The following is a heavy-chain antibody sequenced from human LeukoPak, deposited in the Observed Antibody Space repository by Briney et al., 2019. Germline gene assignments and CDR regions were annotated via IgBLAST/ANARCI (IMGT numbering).Heavy chain of an antibody. V-gene: IGHV4-4*08. Sequence: SETLSLTCTVSGGSIKGYHWSWIRQPPGKGLEWIGYIYSNEGTEYNPSLKSRVTISAETSKNQFSLKLTSVSAADTAIYYCARRNDFHIWGQGTMVTVSS. CDR3: ARRNDFHI. J-gene: IGHJ3*02. CDR1: GGSIKGYH. CDR2: IYSNEGT.